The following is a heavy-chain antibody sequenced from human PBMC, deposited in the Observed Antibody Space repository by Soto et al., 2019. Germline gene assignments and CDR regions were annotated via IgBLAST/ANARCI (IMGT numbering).Heavy chain of an antibody. Sequence: EVQLLESGGGLVQPGGSLRLSCAASGFTFRSYAMSWVRQAPGKGLEWVSAISGSGGSTYYADSVKGRFTISRDNSKNTLYLQMNSLRAEDTAVYYCAKDSDPVSTSSGDVWGQGTTVTVSS. D-gene: IGHD6-25*01. V-gene: IGHV3-23*01. CDR3: AKDSDPVSTSSGDV. CDR1: GFTFRSYA. J-gene: IGHJ6*02. CDR2: ISGSGGST.